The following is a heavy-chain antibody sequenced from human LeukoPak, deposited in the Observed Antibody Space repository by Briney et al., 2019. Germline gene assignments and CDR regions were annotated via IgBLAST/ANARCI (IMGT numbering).Heavy chain of an antibody. Sequence: SVKVSCKASGGTFSSYAISWVRQAPGQGLEWMGGIIPIFGTANYAQKFQGRVTITADESTSTAYMELSSLRSEDTAVYYCARCSLSGYDFWSGYYLDHWGQGTLVTVSS. CDR3: ARCSLSGYDFWSGYYLDH. CDR2: IIPIFGTA. CDR1: GGTFSSYA. J-gene: IGHJ5*02. D-gene: IGHD3-3*01. V-gene: IGHV1-69*13.